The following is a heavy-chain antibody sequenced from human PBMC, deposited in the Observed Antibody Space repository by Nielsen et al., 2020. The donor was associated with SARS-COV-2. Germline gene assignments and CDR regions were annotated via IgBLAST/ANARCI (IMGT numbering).Heavy chain of an antibody. CDR1: GFTFSSYA. D-gene: IGHD2-2*01. V-gene: IGHV3-23*01. Sequence: GSLKISCSASGFTFSSYAMSWVRQAPGKGLEWVSAISGSGGSTYYGDSVKGRFTIARDNSKNTLYLQMNSLRAEDTAVYYCASIVVVPAATNYWGQGTLVTVSS. CDR3: ASIVVVPAATNY. J-gene: IGHJ4*02. CDR2: ISGSGGST.